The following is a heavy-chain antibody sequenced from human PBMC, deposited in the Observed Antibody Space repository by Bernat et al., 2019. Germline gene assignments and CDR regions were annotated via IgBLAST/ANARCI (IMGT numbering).Heavy chain of an antibody. CDR3: ARDGDYDFWGGQYYYYYYMDV. V-gene: IGHV3-48*03. D-gene: IGHD3-3*01. CDR2: ISSSGSTI. J-gene: IGHJ6*03. CDR1: GFTFSSYE. Sequence: EVQLVESGGGLVQPGGSLRLSCAASGFTFSSYEMNWVRQAPGKGLEWVSYISSSGSTIYYADSVKGRFTISRDNAKNSLYLQMNSLRAEDTAVYYCARDGDYDFWGGQYYYYYYMDVWGKGTTVTVSS.